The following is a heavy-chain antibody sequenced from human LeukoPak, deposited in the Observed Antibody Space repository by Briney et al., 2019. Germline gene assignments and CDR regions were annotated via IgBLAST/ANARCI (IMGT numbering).Heavy chain of an antibody. Sequence: GASVKVSCKASGGTFSSYAISWVRQAPGQGLEWMGGIIPIFGTANYAQKFQGRVTITADKSTSTAYMELSSLRSEDTAVYYCARDFYGSGRHPDYWGQGTLVTVSS. CDR1: GGTFSSYA. CDR2: IIPIFGTA. V-gene: IGHV1-69*06. D-gene: IGHD3-10*01. CDR3: ARDFYGSGRHPDY. J-gene: IGHJ4*02.